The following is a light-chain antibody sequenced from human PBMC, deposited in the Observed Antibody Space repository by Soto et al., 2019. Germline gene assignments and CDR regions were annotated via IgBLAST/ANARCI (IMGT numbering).Light chain of an antibody. CDR2: DVS. V-gene: IGLV2-14*01. CDR1: SSDVGGYNY. Sequence: QSALTQPASVSGSPGQSITISCTGTSSDVGGYNYVSWYQQHPGKAPKLMIYDVSNRPSGVSNRFSGSKSGNTASLNISGLQAEDEADYYCTSYTISSTLVVFGGGTKLTVL. CDR3: TSYTISSTLVV. J-gene: IGLJ2*01.